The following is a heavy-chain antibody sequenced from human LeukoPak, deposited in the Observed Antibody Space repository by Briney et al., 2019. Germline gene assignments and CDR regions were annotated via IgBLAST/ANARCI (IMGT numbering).Heavy chain of an antibody. J-gene: IGHJ4*02. CDR1: GFSFSSYW. CDR2: IKQDGSDK. Sequence: PGGSLRLSCAASGFSFSSYWMSWVRQAPGKGLEWVANIKQDGSDKYSVDSVKGRFTISRDNAKNSLYLQMNSLRAEDTAVYYCAKDRGYSSRCLDYWGQGTLVTVSS. D-gene: IGHD5-18*01. V-gene: IGHV3-7*01. CDR3: AKDRGYSSRCLDY.